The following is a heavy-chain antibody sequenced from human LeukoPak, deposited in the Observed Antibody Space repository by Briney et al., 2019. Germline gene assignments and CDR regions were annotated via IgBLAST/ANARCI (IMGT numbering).Heavy chain of an antibody. V-gene: IGHV3-7*01. D-gene: IGHD3-3*01. J-gene: IGHJ5*02. Sequence: PGGSLRLSCAASGFTLSSYWMSWVRQAPGKGLEWVANIKHDGSEKYYVDSVKGRFTISRDNAKNSLYLQMNSLRAEDTAVYYCARVGYYDFWSGQEENWFDPWGQGTLVTVSS. CDR3: ARVGYYDFWSGQEENWFDP. CDR2: IKHDGSEK. CDR1: GFTLSSYW.